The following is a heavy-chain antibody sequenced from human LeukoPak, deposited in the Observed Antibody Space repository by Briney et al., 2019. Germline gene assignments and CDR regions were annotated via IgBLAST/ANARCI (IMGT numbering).Heavy chain of an antibody. CDR2: IYHSGST. Sequence: SETLSLTCAVSGGSISSGGYSWSWIRQPPGKGLEWIGYIYHSGSTYYNPSLKSRVTISVDRSKNQFSLKLSSVTAADTAVYYCARGSGAAGLQNFDYWGQGTLVTVSS. V-gene: IGHV4-30-2*01. CDR1: GGSISSGGYS. CDR3: ARGSGAAGLQNFDY. D-gene: IGHD6-13*01. J-gene: IGHJ4*02.